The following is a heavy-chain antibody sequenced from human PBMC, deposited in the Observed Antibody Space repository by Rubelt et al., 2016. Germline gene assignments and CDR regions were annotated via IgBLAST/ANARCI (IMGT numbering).Heavy chain of an antibody. CDR2: INHSGST. V-gene: IGHV4-59*08. D-gene: IGHD1-1*01. CDR1: GGSISSYY. CDR3: ARQEIQLFGADGMDV. Sequence: QVQLQESGPGLVKPSETLSLTCAVSGGSISSYYWSWIRQPPGKGLEWIGEINHSGSTNYNPSLKSRVTISVDTSKNQFSLKLSSVTAADTAVYYCARQEIQLFGADGMDVWGQGTTVTVSS. J-gene: IGHJ6*02.